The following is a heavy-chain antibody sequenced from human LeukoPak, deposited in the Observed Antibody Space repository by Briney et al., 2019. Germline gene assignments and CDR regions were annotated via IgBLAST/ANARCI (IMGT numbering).Heavy chain of an antibody. CDR3: ARGRPHGNDY. D-gene: IGHD4-23*01. Sequence: RGSLRLSCAASGFTFSSYWMNWVRQAPGKGLVWVSRIASGGSSTTYADSVKGRFSISRDNAKNTLYLQMNSLRVEDTAVYYCARGRPHGNDYWGQGTLVTVSS. J-gene: IGHJ4*02. CDR2: IASGGSST. CDR1: GFTFSSYW. V-gene: IGHV3-74*01.